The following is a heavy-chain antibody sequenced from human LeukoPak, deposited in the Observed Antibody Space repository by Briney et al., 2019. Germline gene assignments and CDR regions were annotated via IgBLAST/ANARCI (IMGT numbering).Heavy chain of an antibody. CDR1: RGSISGSIRSYY. Sequence: SETLSLTCTVSRGSISGSIRSYYWGWIRQPPGKGLEWIGSIYYSGSTYYNPSLKSRVTISVDTSKNQFSLKLSSVTAADTAVYYCARDDQVGVVFDYWGQGTLVTVSS. CDR2: IYYSGST. D-gene: IGHD3-16*01. CDR3: ARDDQVGVVFDY. J-gene: IGHJ4*02. V-gene: IGHV4-39*02.